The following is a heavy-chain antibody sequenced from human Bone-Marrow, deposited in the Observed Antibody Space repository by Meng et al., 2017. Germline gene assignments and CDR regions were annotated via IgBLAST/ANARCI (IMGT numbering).Heavy chain of an antibody. J-gene: IGHJ4*02. CDR3: ARGPTTMAHDFDY. D-gene: IGHD4-11*01. Sequence: GSLRLSCVVSGGSFSDYNWSWIRQPPGKGLEWIGEINHSGSTNYNPSLESRATISVDTSQNNLSLKLSSVTDADSAVYYCARGPTTMAHDFDYWGQGTLVTVSS. V-gene: IGHV4-34*01. CDR1: GGSFSDYN. CDR2: INHSGST.